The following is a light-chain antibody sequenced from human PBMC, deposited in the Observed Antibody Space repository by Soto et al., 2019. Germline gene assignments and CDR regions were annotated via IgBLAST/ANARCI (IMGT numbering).Light chain of an antibody. CDR1: SSNIGSNT. Sequence: VLTQSPSASGTPGQGVTISCSGSSSNIGSNTVYWYQQFPGTAPKLLIYSNIKRPSGVPDRFSGSKSVTSASLAIRGLQSEHEADSFCATWDGSLSDYVSGNGTKVTVL. J-gene: IGLJ1*01. V-gene: IGLV1-44*01. CDR2: SNI. CDR3: ATWDGSLSDYV.